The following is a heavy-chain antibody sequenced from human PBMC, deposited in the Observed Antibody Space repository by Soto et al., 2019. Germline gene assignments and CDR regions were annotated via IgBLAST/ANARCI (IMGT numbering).Heavy chain of an antibody. Sequence: PGGSLRLSCTASGFTFGDYAMSWFRQAPGKGLEWVGFIRSKAYGGTTEYAASVKGRFTISRDDSKSIAYLQMNSLKTEDTAVYYCTRASPQIFGVGYYYYGMDVWGQGTTVTVYS. D-gene: IGHD3-3*01. CDR1: GFTFGDYA. J-gene: IGHJ6*02. CDR2: IRSKAYGGTT. CDR3: TRASPQIFGVGYYYYGMDV. V-gene: IGHV3-49*03.